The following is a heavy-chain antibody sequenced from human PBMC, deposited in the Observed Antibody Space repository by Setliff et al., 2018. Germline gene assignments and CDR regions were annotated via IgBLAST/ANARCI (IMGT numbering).Heavy chain of an antibody. J-gene: IGHJ4*02. V-gene: IGHV4-38-2*02. CDR3: AGGRRYDYGWDFDY. D-gene: IGHD4-17*01. CDR1: GYSISSGHY. Sequence: LSLTCTVSGYSISSGHYWGWIRQPPGKGLEWIGSISHSGSTYYNPSLRSRVTISLDTSKNQFSPKLTSVTAADTAVYYCAGGRRYDYGWDFDYWGQGTLVTVSS. CDR2: ISHSGST.